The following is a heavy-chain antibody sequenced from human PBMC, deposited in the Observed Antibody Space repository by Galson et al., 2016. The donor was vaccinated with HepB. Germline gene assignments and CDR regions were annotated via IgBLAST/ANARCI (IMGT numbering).Heavy chain of an antibody. CDR2: IYSGGST. D-gene: IGHD6-13*01. V-gene: IGHV3-53*01. CDR1: GFTVNNNY. Sequence: SLRLSCAASGFTVNNNYMRWVRQAPGKGLEWVSLIYSGGSTSFADSVKGRFTISRDNSKNTLYLQMNSLRAEDTALYYCARVPGYSWGQGTLVTVSS. J-gene: IGHJ1*01. CDR3: ARVPGYS.